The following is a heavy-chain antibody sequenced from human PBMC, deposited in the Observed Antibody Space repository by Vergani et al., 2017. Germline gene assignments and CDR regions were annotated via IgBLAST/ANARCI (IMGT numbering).Heavy chain of an antibody. Sequence: QLQLQESGPGLVKPSETLSLTCTVSGGSISSSSYYWGWIRQPPGKGLEWIGSIYYSGSTYYNPSLKSRVTMSVDTSKNQFSLKLSSVTAADTAVYYCARHRAYYGMDVWGQGTTVTVSS. CDR2: IYYSGST. D-gene: IGHD3-10*01. J-gene: IGHJ6*02. V-gene: IGHV4-39*01. CDR1: GGSISSSSYY. CDR3: ARHRAYYGMDV.